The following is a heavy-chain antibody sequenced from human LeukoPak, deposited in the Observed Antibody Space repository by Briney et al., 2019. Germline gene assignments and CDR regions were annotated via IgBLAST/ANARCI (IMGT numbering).Heavy chain of an antibody. CDR1: GYTFTSYD. CDR2: MNPNSGNT. Sequence: ASVKVSCKASGYTFTSYDINWVRQATGQGLEWMGWMNPNSGNTGYAQKFQGRVTMTRDTSISTAYMELSRLRSDDTAVYYCAILRLGELSYDYWGQGTLVTVSS. V-gene: IGHV1-8*01. J-gene: IGHJ4*02. D-gene: IGHD3-16*02. CDR3: AILRLGELSYDY.